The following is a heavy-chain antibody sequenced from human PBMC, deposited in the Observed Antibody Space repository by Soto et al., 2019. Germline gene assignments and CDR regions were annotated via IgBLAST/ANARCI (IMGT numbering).Heavy chain of an antibody. V-gene: IGHV3-30*18. CDR1: GFTFRSYG. CDR2: ISYDGSNK. Sequence: RLSCAASGFTFRSYGMHWVRQAPGKGLEWVAVISYDGSNKYYADSVKGRFTISRDNSKNTLYLQMNSLRAEDTAVYYCAKDHPAYWGQGTRVTVSS. J-gene: IGHJ4*02. CDR3: AKDHPAY.